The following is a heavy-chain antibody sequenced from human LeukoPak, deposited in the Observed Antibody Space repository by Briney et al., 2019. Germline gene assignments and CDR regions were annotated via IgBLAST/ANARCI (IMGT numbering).Heavy chain of an antibody. V-gene: IGHV1-69*05. Sequence: GASVRVSSKASGGTFTSYAISWGRHAPGQGLEWMGEIIPIFGTANYAQKFQGRVTITTDESTSTAYMELSSLRSEDTAVYYCARSLGSGYQSSYYYYYMDVWGKGTTVTVSS. D-gene: IGHD3-3*01. J-gene: IGHJ6*03. CDR2: IIPIFGTA. CDR3: ARSLGSGYQSSYYYYYMDV. CDR1: GGTFTSYA.